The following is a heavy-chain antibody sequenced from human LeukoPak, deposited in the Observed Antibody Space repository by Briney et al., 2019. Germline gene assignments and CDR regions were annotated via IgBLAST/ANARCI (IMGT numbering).Heavy chain of an antibody. J-gene: IGHJ3*02. D-gene: IGHD5-12*01. V-gene: IGHV4-59*01. CDR1: GGSISSYY. CDR3: ARDGYNFGSSIWAFDI. Sequence: PSETLSLTCTVSGGSISSYYWSWIRQPPGKGLEWIGYIYYSGSTNYNPSLKSRVTISVDTSKNQFSLKLSSVTAADTAVYYCARDGYNFGSSIWAFDIWGQGTMVTVSS. CDR2: IYYSGST.